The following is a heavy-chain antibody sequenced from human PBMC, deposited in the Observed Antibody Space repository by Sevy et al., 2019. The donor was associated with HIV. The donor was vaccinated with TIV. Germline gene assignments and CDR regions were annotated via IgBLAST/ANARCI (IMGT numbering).Heavy chain of an antibody. Sequence: SETLSLTCTVSGGSISSYYWSWIRQPPGKGLEWIGYMYYSGSTNYNPSLKSRLTTSVDTSKNQLSLKLSSVTAADTAVYYCASGGYYDSSGYLNYWGQGTLVTVSS. J-gene: IGHJ4*02. D-gene: IGHD3-22*01. V-gene: IGHV4-59*01. CDR1: GGSISSYY. CDR2: MYYSGST. CDR3: ASGGYYDSSGYLNY.